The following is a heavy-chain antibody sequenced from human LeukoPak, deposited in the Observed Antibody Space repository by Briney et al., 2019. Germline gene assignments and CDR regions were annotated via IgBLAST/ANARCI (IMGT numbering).Heavy chain of an antibody. D-gene: IGHD5-18*01. V-gene: IGHV1-18*01. CDR1: GYTFTSYD. J-gene: IGHJ6*03. Sequence: AASVKVSCKASGYTFTSYDINWVRQAPGQGLEWMGWISAYNGNTNYAQKLQGRVTMTTDTSTSTAYMELRSLRSDDTAVYYCARDPMVSYYYYYYMDVWGKGTTVTISS. CDR2: ISAYNGNT. CDR3: ARDPMVSYYYYYYMDV.